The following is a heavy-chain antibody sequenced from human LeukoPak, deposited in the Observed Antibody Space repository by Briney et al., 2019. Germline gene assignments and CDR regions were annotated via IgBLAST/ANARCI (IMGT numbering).Heavy chain of an antibody. CDR2: IYYSGSA. V-gene: IGHV4-39*01. CDR1: GGSISSSSCY. Sequence: PSETLSLTCTVSGGSISSSSCYWGWIRQPPVKGLEWIGSIYYSGSAYYNPSLTSRVTISVDTSKNQFSLNLSSVTAADTAVYYCARAPLYSSSRYYFDYWGQGTLVTVSS. D-gene: IGHD6-13*01. J-gene: IGHJ4*02. CDR3: ARAPLYSSSRYYFDY.